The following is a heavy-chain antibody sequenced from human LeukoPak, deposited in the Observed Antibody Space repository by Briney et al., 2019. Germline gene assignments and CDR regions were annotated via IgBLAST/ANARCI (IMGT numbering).Heavy chain of an antibody. CDR2: FDPEDGET. Sequence: EASVKVSCKVSGYTLTELSMHWVRQAPGKGLEWMGGFDPEDGETIYAQKFQGRVTMTEDTSTDTAYMELSSLRPEDTAVYYCATRNKGYSYGYTYYFDYWGQGTLVTVSS. D-gene: IGHD5-18*01. J-gene: IGHJ4*02. V-gene: IGHV1-24*01. CDR1: GYTLTELS. CDR3: ATRNKGYSYGYTYYFDY.